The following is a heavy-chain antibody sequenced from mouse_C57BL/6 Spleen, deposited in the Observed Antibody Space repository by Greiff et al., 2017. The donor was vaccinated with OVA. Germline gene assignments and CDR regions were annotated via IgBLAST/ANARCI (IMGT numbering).Heavy chain of an antibody. CDR3: AKMGYDYLYAMDY. V-gene: IGHV2-5*01. D-gene: IGHD2-4*01. CDR2: IWRGGST. Sequence: QVQLKQSGPGLVQPSQSLSITCTVSGFSLTSSGVHWVRQSPGTGLEWLGVIWRGGSTDYNAAFMSRLSITKDNSKSQVFFKMNSLQADDTAIYYCAKMGYDYLYAMDYWGQGTSVTVSS. CDR1: GFSLTSSG. J-gene: IGHJ4*01.